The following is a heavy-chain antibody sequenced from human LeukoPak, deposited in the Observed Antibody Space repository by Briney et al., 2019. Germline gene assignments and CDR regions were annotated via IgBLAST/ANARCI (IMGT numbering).Heavy chain of an antibody. CDR3: ALYGDYVLDAFDI. CDR1: GGSISSSSYY. D-gene: IGHD4-17*01. CDR2: IYYSGST. Sequence: SETLSLTCTVSGGSISSSSYYWGWIRQPPGKGLEWIGSIYYSGSTYYNPSLKSRVTISVDTSKNQFSLKLCSVTAADTAVYYCALYGDYVLDAFDIWGQGTMVTVSS. J-gene: IGHJ3*02. V-gene: IGHV4-39*01.